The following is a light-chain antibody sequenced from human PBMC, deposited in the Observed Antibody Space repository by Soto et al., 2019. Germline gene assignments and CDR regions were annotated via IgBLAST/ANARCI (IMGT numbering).Light chain of an antibody. V-gene: IGLV2-14*03. CDR3: SSYTTSSTRV. Sequence: QSALTQPASVSRSPGRSIAITCTGTNSDVGAFNYVSWYQQHPDKAPKLMIYEVSNRPSGVSNRFSGSKSVNTATLTISGLQTEDEADYYCSSYTTSSTRVFGTGTKVTVL. CDR1: NSDVGAFNY. CDR2: EVS. J-gene: IGLJ1*01.